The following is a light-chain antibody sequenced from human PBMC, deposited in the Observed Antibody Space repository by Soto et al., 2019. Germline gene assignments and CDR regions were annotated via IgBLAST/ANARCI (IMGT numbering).Light chain of an antibody. V-gene: IGLV1-47*02. CDR2: SSD. CDR1: SSNIGANS. Sequence: QSVLTQPPSASGTPGQRVTISCSGSSSNIGANSVSWYQQLPGAAPKLLIYSSDKRPSGVPDRFSGSKSVNSGSLAISGLRSEDEADYYCAVWDDSLSGGLIGGGTKLTVL. CDR3: AVWDDSLSGGL. J-gene: IGLJ2*01.